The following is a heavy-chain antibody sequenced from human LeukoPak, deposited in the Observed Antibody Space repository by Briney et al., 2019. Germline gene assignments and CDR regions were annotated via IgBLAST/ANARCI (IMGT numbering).Heavy chain of an antibody. V-gene: IGHV4-59*12. CDR2: IYYSGST. J-gene: IGHJ6*03. CDR1: GGSISSYY. Sequence: TPSEILSLTCTVSGGSISSYYWSWIRQPPGKGLEWIGYIYYSGSTYYNPSLRSRVTISVDTSKNQFSLKLSSVTAADTAVYYCARVNKDSSGYYASDYYYYMDVWGKGTTVTVSS. CDR3: ARVNKDSSGYYASDYYYYMDV. D-gene: IGHD3-22*01.